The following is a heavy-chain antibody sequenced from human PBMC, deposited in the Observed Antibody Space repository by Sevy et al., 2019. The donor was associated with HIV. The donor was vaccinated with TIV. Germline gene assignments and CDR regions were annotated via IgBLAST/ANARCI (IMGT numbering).Heavy chain of an antibody. V-gene: IGHV4-34*01. J-gene: IGHJ4*02. Sequence: SETLSLTCAVYGGSFSGYYWSWIRQPPGKGLEWTGEINHSGSTNYNPSLKSRVTISVDTSKNQFSLKLSSVTAADTAVYYCARVGHFDYWGQGTLVTVSS. CDR3: ARVGHFDY. CDR1: GGSFSGYY. CDR2: INHSGST.